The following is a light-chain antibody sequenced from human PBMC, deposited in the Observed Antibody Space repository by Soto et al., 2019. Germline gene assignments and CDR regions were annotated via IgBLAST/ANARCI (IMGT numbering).Light chain of an antibody. CDR2: EVS. V-gene: IGLV2-23*02. J-gene: IGLJ2*01. CDR1: SSDLGSYNL. CDR3: CSYAESGSLI. Sequence: QSALTQPASVSGSPGQSITISCTGTSSDLGSYNLVSWYQQHPGKAPKFLIYEVSKRPSGVSNRFSGSKSGNTASLTISGLQAEDEADYYCCSYAESGSLIFGGGTQLTVL.